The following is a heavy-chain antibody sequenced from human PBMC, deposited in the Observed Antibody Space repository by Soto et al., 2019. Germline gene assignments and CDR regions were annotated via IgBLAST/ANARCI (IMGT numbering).Heavy chain of an antibody. CDR2: ISYDGSNK. V-gene: IGHV3-30*18. Sequence: QVQLVESGGGVVQPGRSLRLSCAASGFTFSSYGMHWVRQAPGKGLEWVAVISYDGSNKYYADSVKGRFTISRDNSKNTLYLQMNSLRAEDTAVYYGAKDRVTGTPTRDYYYYGMDVWGQGTTVTVSS. CDR1: GFTFSSYG. J-gene: IGHJ6*02. CDR3: AKDRVTGTPTRDYYYYGMDV. D-gene: IGHD1-7*01.